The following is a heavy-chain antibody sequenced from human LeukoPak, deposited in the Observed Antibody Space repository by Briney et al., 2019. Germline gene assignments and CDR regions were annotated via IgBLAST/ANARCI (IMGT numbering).Heavy chain of an antibody. Sequence: GGSLRLSCAASGFTFSSYGMHWVRQAPGKGLEWVAFIRYDENNKYYADSVKGRFTISRDNSKNTLYLQMNSLRAEDTAVYYCAKDLVLRGYLDYWGQGTLVTVSS. V-gene: IGHV3-30*02. CDR1: GFTFSSYG. CDR2: IRYDENNK. CDR3: AKDLVLRGYLDY. D-gene: IGHD5-12*01. J-gene: IGHJ4*02.